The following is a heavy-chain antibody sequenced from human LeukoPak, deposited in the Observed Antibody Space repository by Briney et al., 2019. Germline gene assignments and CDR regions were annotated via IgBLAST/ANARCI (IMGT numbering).Heavy chain of an antibody. D-gene: IGHD4-23*01. V-gene: IGHV3-21*03. CDR1: GFTFSSYS. CDR3: TRDSDYGGAFDI. CDR2: ISSSSSYI. Sequence: GGSLRLSCAVSGFTFSSYSMNWVRQAPGKGLEWVSSISSSSSYIYSADSVKGRFTISRDDSKSIAYLQMNSLKTEDTAVYYCTRDSDYGGAFDIWGQGTMVTVSS. J-gene: IGHJ3*02.